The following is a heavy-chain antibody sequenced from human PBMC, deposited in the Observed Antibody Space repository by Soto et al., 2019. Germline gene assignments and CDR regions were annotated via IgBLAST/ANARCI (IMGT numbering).Heavy chain of an antibody. J-gene: IGHJ4*02. CDR2: ISYDGSIK. CDR3: VRPLYSGSYSDYYFDY. V-gene: IGHV3-30-3*01. Sequence: GGSLRLSCAASGITFSSYAMHRVRQAPGKGLEWVAVISYDGSIKVYADSVKGRFTISRDNSKNTVYLQMNSLRAEDTAVYYCVRPLYSGSYSDYYFDYWGQGTLVTVSS. CDR1: GITFSSYA. D-gene: IGHD1-26*01.